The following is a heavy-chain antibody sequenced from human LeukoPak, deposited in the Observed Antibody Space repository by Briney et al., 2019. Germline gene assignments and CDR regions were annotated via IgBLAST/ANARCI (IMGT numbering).Heavy chain of an antibody. J-gene: IGHJ4*02. D-gene: IGHD3-22*01. V-gene: IGHV3-23*01. CDR3: AREGGYFAFDY. CDR1: GFTFSSYA. Sequence: GGSLRLSCAASGFTFSSYAMSWVRQAPGRGRGWVSASSGSGGSTFYADSVKGRFTISRDNSKNTLYLQMNSLRAEDTAVYYCAREGGYFAFDYWGQGTLVTVSS. CDR2: SSGSGGST.